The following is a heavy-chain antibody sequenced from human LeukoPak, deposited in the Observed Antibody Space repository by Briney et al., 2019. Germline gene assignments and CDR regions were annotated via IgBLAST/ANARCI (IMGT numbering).Heavy chain of an antibody. CDR1: GGTFSSYA. V-gene: IGHV1-69*13. Sequence: SVKVSCKASGGTFSSYAISWVRQAPGQGLEWMGGIIPIFGTANYAQKFQGRVTITADESTSTAYMELSSLRSEDTAVYYCARDQDGYNAFDIWGQGTVVTVSS. D-gene: IGHD5-24*01. J-gene: IGHJ3*02. CDR3: ARDQDGYNAFDI. CDR2: IIPIFGTA.